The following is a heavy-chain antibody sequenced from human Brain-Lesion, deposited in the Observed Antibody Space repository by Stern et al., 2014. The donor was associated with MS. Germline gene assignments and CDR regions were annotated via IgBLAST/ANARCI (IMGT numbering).Heavy chain of an antibody. D-gene: IGHD3-3*01. CDR1: GYIFTGYY. J-gene: IGHJ6*04. V-gene: IGHV1-2*02. CDR3: ARDQRGITIFGVVTDYYYLGMDV. Sequence: VQLVESGAEVKKPGASVKVSCKTSGYIFTGYYIHWVRQAPGQGLEWMAWINPNTGGPKAAQKFQGRVTMSRDTSISTAYVELSSLTSYDTAVYYCARDQRGITIFGVVTDYYYLGMDVWGKGTTVTVSS. CDR2: INPNTGGP.